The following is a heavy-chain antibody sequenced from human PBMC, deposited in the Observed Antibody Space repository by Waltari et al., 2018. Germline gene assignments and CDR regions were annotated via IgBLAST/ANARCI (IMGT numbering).Heavy chain of an antibody. CDR1: GFTFGDYA. J-gene: IGHJ2*01. CDR2: IRSKAYGGTT. CDR3: TRDGLYYYDSSGYDWYFDL. V-gene: IGHV3-49*04. D-gene: IGHD3-22*01. Sequence: EVQLVESGGGLVQPGRSLRLSCTASGFTFGDYAMSWVRQAPGKGLGWVGFIRSKAYGGTTEYAASVKGRFNISRDDSKSIAYLQMNSLKTEDTAVYYCTRDGLYYYDSSGYDWYFDLWGRGTLVTVSS.